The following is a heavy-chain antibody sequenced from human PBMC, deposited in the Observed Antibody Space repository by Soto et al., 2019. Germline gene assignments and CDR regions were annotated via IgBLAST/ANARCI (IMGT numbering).Heavy chain of an antibody. D-gene: IGHD3-10*01. CDR2: IYDSGST. V-gene: IGHV4-59*08. J-gene: IGHJ4*02. Sequence: QVQLQESGPGLVKPSEILSITCTVSGGSISSYYWSWIRQPPGKGLEWIGYIYDSGSTNYKPSLKSRVTISVDTSKNQFSLKLNSMTAADTAVYYCARHNYGSGSTYFDYWGQGTLVTVS. CDR1: GGSISSYY. CDR3: ARHNYGSGSTYFDY.